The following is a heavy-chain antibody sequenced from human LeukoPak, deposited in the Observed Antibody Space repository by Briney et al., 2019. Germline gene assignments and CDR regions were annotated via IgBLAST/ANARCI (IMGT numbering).Heavy chain of an antibody. Sequence: PGGSLRLSCAASGFTFSSYWMTWVRQAPGKGLEWVANIKTDGSKEYYVDSVKGRFTISRDNAKNSLYLQMNSLRAEDTAVYYCARWNWFPDYWGQGTLVTVSS. V-gene: IGHV3-7*01. CDR3: ARWNWFPDY. CDR2: IKTDGSKE. CDR1: GFTFSSYW. D-gene: IGHD1-7*01. J-gene: IGHJ4*02.